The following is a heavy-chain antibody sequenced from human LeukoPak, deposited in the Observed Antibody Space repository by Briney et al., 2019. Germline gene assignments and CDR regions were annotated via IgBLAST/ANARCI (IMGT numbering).Heavy chain of an antibody. CDR2: IHYSGNT. CDR1: GGSISSYY. CDR3: AKSHGSDWYSSLDP. J-gene: IGHJ5*02. D-gene: IGHD6-19*01. V-gene: IGHV4-59*01. Sequence: SVTLSLTCTVSGGSISSYYWSWIRQPPEKGLEYIGYIHYSGNTNYNPPLKSRVTISADTSKNQFSLKLSSVTAADTAVYYCAKSHGSDWYSSLDPWGQGTLVTVS.